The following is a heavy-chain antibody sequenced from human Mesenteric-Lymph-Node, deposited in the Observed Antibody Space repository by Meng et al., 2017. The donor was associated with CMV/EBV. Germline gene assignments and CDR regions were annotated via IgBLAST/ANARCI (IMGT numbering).Heavy chain of an antibody. CDR2: VSNYNCKT. J-gene: IGHJ4*02. CDR3: ARGGGAYYFATGGRDWHFDL. Sequence: MRQVPGQGLEWMGWVSNYNCKTHSAQKIQDRVTMITETSTNTAYMELRSLRSDDTAVYYCARGGGAYYFATGGRDWHFDLWGQGTLVTVSS. V-gene: IGHV1-18*01. D-gene: IGHD2/OR15-2a*01.